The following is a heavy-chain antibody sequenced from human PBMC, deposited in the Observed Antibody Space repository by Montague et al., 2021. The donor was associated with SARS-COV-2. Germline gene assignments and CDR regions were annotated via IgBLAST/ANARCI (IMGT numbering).Heavy chain of an antibody. CDR1: GGSISSGGHY. CDR3: ARLTAGYCSGGSCYWGTGFDY. CDR2: IYYSGST. D-gene: IGHD2-15*01. Sequence: TLSLTCTVSGGSISSGGHYWSWICQHPGKGLEWIGYIYYSGSTYYNPSLKSRVTISVDTSKNQFSLKLSSVTAADTAVYYCARLTAGYCSGGSCYWGTGFDYWGQGTLVTVSS. V-gene: IGHV4-31*03. J-gene: IGHJ4*02.